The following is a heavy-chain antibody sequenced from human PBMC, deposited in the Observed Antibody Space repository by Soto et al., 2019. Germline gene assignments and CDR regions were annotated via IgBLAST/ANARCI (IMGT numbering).Heavy chain of an antibody. CDR1: SGSISSSNW. Sequence: SETLSLTCAVSSGSISSSNWWSWVRQPPGKGLEWIGEIYHSGSTNYNPSLKSRVTISVDKSKNQFSLKLSSVTAADTAVYYCASDLVYSKYGAFDIWGQGTMVTVSS. D-gene: IGHD4-4*01. J-gene: IGHJ3*02. V-gene: IGHV4-4*02. CDR2: IYHSGST. CDR3: ASDLVYSKYGAFDI.